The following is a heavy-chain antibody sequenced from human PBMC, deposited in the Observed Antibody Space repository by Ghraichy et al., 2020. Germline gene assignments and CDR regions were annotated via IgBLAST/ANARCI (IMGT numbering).Heavy chain of an antibody. Sequence: SETLSLTCTVSGYSISSGYYWGWIRQPPGKGLEWIGSIYHSGTTYYNPSLKSRVTISVDTSKNQFSLRLNSVTAADTAVFYCARVSAADINYFYYYYYYMDVWGKGTTVTVSS. CDR3: ARVSAADINYFYYYYYYMDV. CDR1: GYSISSGYY. D-gene: IGHD6-13*01. J-gene: IGHJ6*03. V-gene: IGHV4-38-2*02. CDR2: IYHSGTT.